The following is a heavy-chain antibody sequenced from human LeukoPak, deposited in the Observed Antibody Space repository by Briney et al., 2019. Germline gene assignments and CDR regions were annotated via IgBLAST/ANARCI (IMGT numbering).Heavy chain of an antibody. CDR2: VTWNGGAT. V-gene: IGHV3-20*04. Sequence: GGSLRLSCAASGFIFDDYGMSWVRQAPGKGLEWVSGVTWNGGATAYADSVKGRFTVSRDNAKNTLYLQMNSLRAEDTAIYYCAKDLHDIVVVPAAILDFWGQGTLVTVSS. CDR3: AKDLHDIVVVPAAILDF. J-gene: IGHJ4*02. CDR1: GFIFDDYG. D-gene: IGHD2-2*01.